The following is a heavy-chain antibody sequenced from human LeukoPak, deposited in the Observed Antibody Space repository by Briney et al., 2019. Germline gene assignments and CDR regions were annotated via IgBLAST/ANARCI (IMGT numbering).Heavy chain of an antibody. V-gene: IGHV3-33*08. Sequence: GGSLRLSCAASGFTVSSNYMSWVRQAPGKGLEWVAVIWYDGSNKYYADSVKGRFTISRDNSKNTLSLQMNSLRAEDTAVYYCAVSCALGGGDCYSLNYWGQGTLVIVSS. CDR1: GFTVSSNY. J-gene: IGHJ4*02. CDR3: AVSCALGGGDCYSLNY. D-gene: IGHD2-21*02. CDR2: IWYDGSNK.